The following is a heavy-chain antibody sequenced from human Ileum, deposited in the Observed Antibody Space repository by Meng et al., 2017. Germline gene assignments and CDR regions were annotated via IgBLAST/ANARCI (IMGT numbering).Heavy chain of an antibody. V-gene: IGHV3-7*01. D-gene: IGHD3-22*01. Sequence: GESLKISCAASGFTFSSYWMSWVRQAPGKGLERVANINQDESEKYYVDSVKGRFTIPRDNAKNSLYLQMNSLRDEDTAVYYCVRDDSTGYYYFDYWGQGTLVTVSS. CDR2: INQDESEK. CDR1: GFTFSSYW. CDR3: VRDDSTGYYYFDY. J-gene: IGHJ4*02.